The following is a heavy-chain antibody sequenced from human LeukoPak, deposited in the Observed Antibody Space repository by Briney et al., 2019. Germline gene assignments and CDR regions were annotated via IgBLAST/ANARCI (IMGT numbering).Heavy chain of an antibody. Sequence: SETLSLTCAVYGGSFSGYYWSWIRQPPGKGLEWIGEINHSGSTNYNPSLKSRVTISVDTSKNQFSLKLSSVTAADTAVYYCASAPRGLTTPRRYYYYGMDVWGKGTTVTVSS. CDR3: ASAPRGLTTPRRYYYYGMDV. J-gene: IGHJ6*04. D-gene: IGHD4-11*01. CDR2: INHSGST. V-gene: IGHV4-34*01. CDR1: GGSFSGYY.